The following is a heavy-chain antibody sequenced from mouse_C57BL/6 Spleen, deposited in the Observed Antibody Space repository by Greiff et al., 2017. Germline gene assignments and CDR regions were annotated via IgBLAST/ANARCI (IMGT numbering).Heavy chain of an antibody. CDR1: GYAFSSSW. CDR2: INPGVGNT. V-gene: IGHV1-82*01. D-gene: IGHD4-1*01. J-gene: IGHJ3*01. Sequence: QVQLQQSGPELVQPGASVKISCKASGYAFSSSWMNWVKQRPGKGLEWIARINPGVGNTNYNGHLKGKATLTADNSSSTAYMQLSSLTSEDSAVYFGAKLGRGFAYCGQGTLVTVSA. CDR3: AKLGRGFAY.